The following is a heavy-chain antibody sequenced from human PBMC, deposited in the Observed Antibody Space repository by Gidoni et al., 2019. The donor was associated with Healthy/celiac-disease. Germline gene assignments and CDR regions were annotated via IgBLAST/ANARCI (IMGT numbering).Heavy chain of an antibody. CDR1: GGSFSGYY. V-gene: IGHV4-34*01. CDR2: INHSGST. J-gene: IGHJ6*03. D-gene: IGHD3-10*01. Sequence: QVQLQQWGAGLVKPSETLSLTCAGYGGSFSGYYWSWIRQPPGKGLEWIGEINHSGSTNYNPSLKSRVTISVDTSKNQFSLKLSSVTAADTAVYYCARGRGDGYNYYYYYMDVWGKGTTVTVSS. CDR3: ARGRGDGYNYYYYYMDV.